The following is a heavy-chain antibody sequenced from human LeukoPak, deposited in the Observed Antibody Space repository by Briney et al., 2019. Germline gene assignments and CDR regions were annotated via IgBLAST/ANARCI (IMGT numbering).Heavy chain of an antibody. CDR2: INHSGST. Sequence: PSETLSLTCTVSGGSISSYYWGWIRQPPGQGLEWIGEINHSGSTNYNPSLKSRVTISVDTSKNQFSLKLSSVTAADTAVYFCARHYYYYYMDVWGRGTTVTVSS. CDR1: GGSISSYY. J-gene: IGHJ6*03. CDR3: ARHYYYYYMDV. D-gene: IGHD3-10*01. V-gene: IGHV4-34*01.